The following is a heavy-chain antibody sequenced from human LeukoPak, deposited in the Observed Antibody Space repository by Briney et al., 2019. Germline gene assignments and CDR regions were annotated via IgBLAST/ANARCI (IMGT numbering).Heavy chain of an antibody. Sequence: KPSETLSLTCTVSGGSISSYYWSWIRQPPGKGLEWIGYIYYSGSTNYNPSLESRVTISVDTSKNQFSLKLSSVTAADTAVYYCARASGPFDYWGQGTLVTVSS. J-gene: IGHJ4*02. D-gene: IGHD6-19*01. CDR2: IYYSGST. CDR3: ARASGPFDY. V-gene: IGHV4-59*08. CDR1: GGSISSYY.